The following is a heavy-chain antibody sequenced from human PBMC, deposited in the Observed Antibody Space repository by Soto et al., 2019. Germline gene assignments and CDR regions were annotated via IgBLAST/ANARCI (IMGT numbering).Heavy chain of an antibody. CDR3: ARGWDSSGWYVWFDP. CDR2: IYYSGST. D-gene: IGHD6-19*01. Sequence: SETLSLTCTVSGGSISSGGYYWSWIRQHPGKGLEWIGYIYYSGSTYYNPSLKSRVTISVDTSKNQFSLKLSSVTAADTAVYYCARGWDSSGWYVWFDPWGQGTLVTVSS. J-gene: IGHJ5*02. CDR1: GGSISSGGYY. V-gene: IGHV4-31*03.